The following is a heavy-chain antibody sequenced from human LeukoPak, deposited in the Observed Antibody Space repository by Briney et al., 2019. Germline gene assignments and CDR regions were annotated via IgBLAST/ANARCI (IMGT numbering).Heavy chain of an antibody. V-gene: IGHV3-48*01. CDR2: INSGSSII. D-gene: IGHD2-2*01. Sequence: GGSLRLSCAASGFTFSSYSMNWVRQAPGKGLEWISYINSGSSIIYYADSVKGRLTISRDNVKNSLYLQMNSLRAEDSAVFYCARDPYCTSSSCYDHGMDVWGQGTTVTVSS. CDR3: ARDPYCTSSSCYDHGMDV. CDR1: GFTFSSYS. J-gene: IGHJ6*02.